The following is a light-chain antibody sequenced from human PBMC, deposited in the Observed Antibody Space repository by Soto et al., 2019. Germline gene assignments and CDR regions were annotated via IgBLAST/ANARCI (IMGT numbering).Light chain of an antibody. Sequence: QSVLTQPPSVSAAPGQKVTISCSGSSSNIGSNFGSWYQQLPGTAPXXXXXXNXXXXXXXXXXXXXSKXGTSXXLXITXXXXXXXXXXXCXTWDSSLSAVVFGGGTKLTVL. CDR2: XNX. V-gene: IGLV1-51*01. CDR1: SSNIGSNF. CDR3: XTWDSSLSAVV. J-gene: IGLJ2*01.